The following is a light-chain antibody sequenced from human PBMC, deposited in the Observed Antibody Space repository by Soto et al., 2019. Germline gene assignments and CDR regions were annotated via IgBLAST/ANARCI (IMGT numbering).Light chain of an antibody. V-gene: IGLV4-69*01. CDR1: SGHSSYA. Sequence: QPVLTQSPSASASLGASVKLTCTLSSGHSSYAIAWHQQQPEKGPRYLMKLNSDGSHSKRDGIPDRFSGSSSGAERYLTLSSLQSEDEADYYCQTWGTGIVVFGGGTKLTVL. J-gene: IGLJ2*01. CDR2: LNSDGSH. CDR3: QTWGTGIVV.